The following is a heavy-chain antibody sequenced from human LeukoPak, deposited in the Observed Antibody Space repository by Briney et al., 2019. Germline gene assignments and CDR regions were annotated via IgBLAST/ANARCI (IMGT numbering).Heavy chain of an antibody. J-gene: IGHJ5*02. CDR1: GFTFTSYW. CDR2: IKEDGSEK. D-gene: IGHD6-13*01. CDR3: ARAYSTTWYNWFDP. Sequence: PGGSLRLSCAASGFTFTSYWMSWVRQAPGKGLEWVANIKEDGSEKYDVDSVKGRFTISRDNARNSLFLQMNSLRVEDTAVYYCARAYSTTWYNWFDPWGQGILVTVSS. V-gene: IGHV3-7*01.